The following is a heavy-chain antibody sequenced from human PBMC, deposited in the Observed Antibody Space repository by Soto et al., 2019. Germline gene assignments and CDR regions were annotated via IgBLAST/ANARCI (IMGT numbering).Heavy chain of an antibody. V-gene: IGHV1-18*01. Sequence: QVQLVQSGAEVKEPGASVKISCKTSGYTFANYGVTWVRQAPGPGLEWVGCNTDYAQKFQGTVTMTRETYTSTAYLELRSLKSDDTAVYYCARGGHHIYGLSWNYYFDYWGQGNLVTVSS. D-gene: IGHD1-7*01. CDR3: ARGGHHIYGLSWNYYFDY. J-gene: IGHJ4*02. CDR2: NT. CDR1: GYTFANYG.